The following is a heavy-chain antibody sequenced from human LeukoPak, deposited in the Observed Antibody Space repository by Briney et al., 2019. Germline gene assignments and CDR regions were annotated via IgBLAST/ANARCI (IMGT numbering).Heavy chain of an antibody. CDR1: GFTFSSYE. V-gene: IGHV3-48*03. CDR3: ARGGFGELFSY. D-gene: IGHD3-10*01. CDR2: ISSSGSTI. J-gene: IGHJ4*02. Sequence: PGGSQRLSCAASGFTFSSYEMNWVRQAPGKGLEWVSYISSSGSTIYYADSVKGRFTISRDNAKNSLYLQMNSLRAEDTAVYYCARGGFGELFSYWGQGTLVTVSS.